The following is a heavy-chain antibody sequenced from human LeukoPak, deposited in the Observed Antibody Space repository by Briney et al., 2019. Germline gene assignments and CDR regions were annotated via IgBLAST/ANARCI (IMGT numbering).Heavy chain of an antibody. J-gene: IGHJ5*02. CDR1: GDSVSSNSVT. CDR2: TYYRSTWYN. CDR3: ARRLTQYDCFDP. Sequence: QTLSLTCALSGDSVSSNSVTWNWIRQSPSRGLEWLGRTYYRSTWYNDYAVSVRGRITVNPVTSKNQFSLHLNSVTPEDTAVYYCARRLTQYDCFDPWGQGILVTVSS. V-gene: IGHV6-1*01. D-gene: IGHD2-2*01.